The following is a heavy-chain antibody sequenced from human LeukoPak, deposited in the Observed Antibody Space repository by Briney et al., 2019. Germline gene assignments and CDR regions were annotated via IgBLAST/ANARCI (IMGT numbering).Heavy chain of an antibody. J-gene: IGHJ3*02. Sequence: SETLSLTCTVSGGTISSYYWSWIRQPAGKGLEWIGRIYTSGYTNYNPSLKSRVTMSVDTSKNQFSLKLSSVTAADTAVYYCARPRARDSSSCAFDIWGQGTMVTVSS. V-gene: IGHV4-4*07. CDR3: ARPRARDSSSCAFDI. CDR2: IYTSGYT. D-gene: IGHD6-6*01. CDR1: GGTISSYY.